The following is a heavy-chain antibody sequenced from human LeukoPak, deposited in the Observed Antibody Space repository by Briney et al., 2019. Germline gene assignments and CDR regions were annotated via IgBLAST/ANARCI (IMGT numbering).Heavy chain of an antibody. CDR1: GDSVSSNSVT. D-gene: IGHD3-10*01. J-gene: IGHJ4*02. V-gene: IGHV6-1*01. CDR2: TYYRSTWYN. Sequence: SQTLSLTCAISGDSVSSNSVTWNWIRQSPSRGLEWLGRTYYRSTWYNDYAVSVRGRITVNPDTSKNHFSVKLSSVTAADTAVYYCARSQNYYGSGDYWSQGTLVTVSS. CDR3: ARSQNYYGSGDY.